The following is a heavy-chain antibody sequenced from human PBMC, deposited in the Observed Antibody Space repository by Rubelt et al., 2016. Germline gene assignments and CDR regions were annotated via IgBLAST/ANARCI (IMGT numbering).Heavy chain of an antibody. CDR2: IYYSGST. CDR3: ARDRIAARGWFDP. J-gene: IGHJ5*02. V-gene: IGHV4-39*07. CDR1: GGSISSSSYY. Sequence: QLQLQESGPGLVKPSETLSLTCTVSGGSISSSSYYWGWIRQPPGKGLEWIGSIYYSGSTYYNPSLKSRVTISVETSKNQFSLKLSSVTAADTAVYYCARDRIAARGWFDPWGQGTLVTVSS. D-gene: IGHD6-6*01.